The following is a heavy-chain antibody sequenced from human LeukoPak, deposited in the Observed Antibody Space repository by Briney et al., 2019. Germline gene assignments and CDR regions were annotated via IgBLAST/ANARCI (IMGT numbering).Heavy chain of an antibody. J-gene: IGHJ3*02. D-gene: IGHD6-19*01. V-gene: IGHV4-39*01. CDR3: ARLGWQWLVYAFDI. CDR2: IYYSGST. Sequence: SETLSLTCTVSGDSISSSSSYWGWIRQPPGEGLEWIGSIYYSGSTYYNPSLKSRVTISVDTSKNQFSLKLSSVTAADTAVYYCARLGWQWLVYAFDIWGQGTMVTVSS. CDR1: GDSISSSSSY.